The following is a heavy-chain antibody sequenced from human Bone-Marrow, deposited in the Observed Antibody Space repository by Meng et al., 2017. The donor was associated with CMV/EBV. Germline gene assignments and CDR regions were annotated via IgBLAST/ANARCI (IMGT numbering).Heavy chain of an antibody. J-gene: IGHJ6*02. CDR1: GYY. CDR3: ARGSPYCSSTSCYYYYGMDV. V-gene: IGHV1-2*02. CDR2: INPNSGGT. D-gene: IGHD2-2*01. Sequence: GYYMHWVRQAPGQGLEWMGWINPNSGGTNYAQKFQGRVTMTRDTSISTAYMELSRLRSDDTAVYYCARGSPYCSSTSCYYYYGMDVWGQGTTVTVSS.